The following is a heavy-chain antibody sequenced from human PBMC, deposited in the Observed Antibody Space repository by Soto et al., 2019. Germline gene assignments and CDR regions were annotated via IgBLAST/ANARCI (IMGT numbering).Heavy chain of an antibody. Sequence: QVQLQESGPGLVKPSRTLSLTCTVSGVSINNGNDYWTWIRQHPGKGLEWIGHVHYSGSIHYNPSLQSRDIMSGDTSKTQVSLELSSATIAATAVNYCVRGKALYKCGLWGQGTLVTVSS. CDR1: GVSINNGNDY. J-gene: IGHJ4*02. CDR2: VHYSGSI. V-gene: IGHV4-31*03. CDR3: VRGKALYKCGL. D-gene: IGHD6-25*01.